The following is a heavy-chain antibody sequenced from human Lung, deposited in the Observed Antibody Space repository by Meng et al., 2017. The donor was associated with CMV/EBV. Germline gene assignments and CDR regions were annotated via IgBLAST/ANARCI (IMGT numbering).Heavy chain of an antibody. CDR1: GFTFSSYE. V-gene: IGHV3-48*03. Sequence: GGXLRLXXAASGFTFSSYEMNWVRQAPGKGLEWVSYISSSGSTIYYADSVKGRFTISRDNAKNSLYLQMNSLRAEDTAVYYCASYYYDSSGYRDYWGQGTLVTVSS. J-gene: IGHJ4*02. CDR2: ISSSGSTI. D-gene: IGHD3-22*01. CDR3: ASYYYDSSGYRDY.